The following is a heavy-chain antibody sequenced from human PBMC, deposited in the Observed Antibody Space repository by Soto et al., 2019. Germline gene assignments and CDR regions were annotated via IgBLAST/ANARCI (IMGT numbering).Heavy chain of an antibody. Sequence: ASVKVSCKASGYSFISYGITWVRQAPGQGLEWVGWISSSSGNTDSAQKLQGRGTMTTDTTTSTAYLEVRSLTSDDTAVYYCVRDPQRNDYWGQGTLVTVSS. CDR3: VRDPQRNDY. V-gene: IGHV1-18*04. J-gene: IGHJ4*02. CDR2: ISSSSGNT. CDR1: GYSFISYG. D-gene: IGHD6-25*01.